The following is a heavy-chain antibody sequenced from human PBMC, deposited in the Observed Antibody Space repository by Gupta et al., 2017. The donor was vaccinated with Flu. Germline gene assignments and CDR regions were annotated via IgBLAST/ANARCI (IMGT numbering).Heavy chain of an antibody. V-gene: IGHV1-69*06. CDR3: AREGTGGYHPFYFDH. Sequence: QAPGQGLEWMGGIIPLFGSPIYAQKFQGRVTITADKSTNTAYMELSSLTSEDTAVYFCAREGTGGYHPFYFDHWGQGSLVAVSS. J-gene: IGHJ4*02. D-gene: IGHD5-12*01. CDR2: IIPLFGSP.